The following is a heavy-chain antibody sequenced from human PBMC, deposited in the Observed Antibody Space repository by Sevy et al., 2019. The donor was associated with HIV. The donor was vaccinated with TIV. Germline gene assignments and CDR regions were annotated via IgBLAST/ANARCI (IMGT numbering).Heavy chain of an antibody. J-gene: IGHJ4*02. Sequence: GGSLRLSCAASGFTFSNYNMNWVRQAPGKGLEWVSSITDSSNYIYYADSLKGRFTASRDNAKNSLYLKMNSLRAEDTAVDYCARDSPVGSTSTFDYWGQGTLVTVSS. V-gene: IGHV3-21*01. CDR2: ITDSSNYI. D-gene: IGHD1-26*01. CDR1: GFTFSNYN. CDR3: ARDSPVGSTSTFDY.